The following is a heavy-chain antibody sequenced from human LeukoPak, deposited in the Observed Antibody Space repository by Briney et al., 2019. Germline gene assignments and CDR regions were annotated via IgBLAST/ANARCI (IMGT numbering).Heavy chain of an antibody. CDR2: ISGSGGST. D-gene: IGHD3-22*01. Sequence: GGSLRLSCAASGFTFSSYGMSWVRRAPGKGLEWVSAISGSGGSTYYADSVKGRFTISRDNSKNTLYLQMNSLRAEDTAVYYCAKDRYYYDSSGYYCYFDYWGQGTLVTVSS. CDR3: AKDRYYYDSSGYYCYFDY. J-gene: IGHJ4*02. V-gene: IGHV3-23*01. CDR1: GFTFSSYG.